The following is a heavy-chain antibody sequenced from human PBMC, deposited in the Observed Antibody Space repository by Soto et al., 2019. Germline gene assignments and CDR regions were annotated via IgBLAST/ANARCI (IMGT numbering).Heavy chain of an antibody. V-gene: IGHV3-74*01. J-gene: IGHJ4*02. CDR1: GFSFSSYW. D-gene: IGHD3-3*01. CDR3: ARDYDFWSSYPSVYFDY. CDR2: INRDGSST. Sequence: SLRLSCAASGFSFSSYWMHWVRQAPGKGLVWVSRINRDGSSTTYADSVKGRFTISRDNANNTLYLQMNSLRVEDTAVYYCARDYDFWSSYPSVYFDYWGLGKLVTVSS.